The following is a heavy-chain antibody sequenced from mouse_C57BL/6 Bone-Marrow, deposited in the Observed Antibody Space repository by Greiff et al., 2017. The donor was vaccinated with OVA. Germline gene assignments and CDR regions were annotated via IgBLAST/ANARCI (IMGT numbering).Heavy chain of an antibody. D-gene: IGHD1-1*01. V-gene: IGHV5-15*01. CDR2: ISNLAYSI. CDR1: GFTFSDYG. J-gene: IGHJ2*01. CDR3: ARQGDYGSSLDY. Sequence: EVQRVESGGGLVQPGGSLKLSCAASGFTFSDYGMAWVRQAPRKGPEWVAFISNLAYSIYYADTVTGRFTISRENAKNTLYLEMSSLRSEDTAMYYCARQGDYGSSLDYWGQGTTLTVSS.